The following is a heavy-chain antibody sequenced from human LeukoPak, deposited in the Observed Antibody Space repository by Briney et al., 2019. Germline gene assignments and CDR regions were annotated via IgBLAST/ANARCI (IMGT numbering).Heavy chain of an antibody. J-gene: IGHJ3*02. CDR3: ARDRTYCSSTSCPTRAFDI. V-gene: IGHV3-48*03. D-gene: IGHD2-2*01. CDR2: ISSSGSTI. CDR1: GFTFSSYE. Sequence: EGSLRLSCAASGFTFSSYEMNWVRQAPGKGLEWVSYISSSGSTIYYADSVKGRFTISRDNAKNSLYLQMNSLRTEDTAVYYCARDRTYCSSTSCPTRAFDIWGQGTMVTVSS.